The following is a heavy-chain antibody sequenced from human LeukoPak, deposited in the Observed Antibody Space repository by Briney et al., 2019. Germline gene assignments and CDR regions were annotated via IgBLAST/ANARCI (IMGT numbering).Heavy chain of an antibody. J-gene: IGHJ3*02. Sequence: GGSLRLSCAASGFTFSSYAMHWVRQAPGKGLEWVAVISYDGSNKYYADSVKGRFTISRDNSKNTLYLQMNSLRAEDTAVYYCARDRLIPAWVAGAFDIWGQGTMVTVSS. CDR1: GFTFSSYA. D-gene: IGHD2-15*01. V-gene: IGHV3-30*04. CDR2: ISYDGSNK. CDR3: ARDRLIPAWVAGAFDI.